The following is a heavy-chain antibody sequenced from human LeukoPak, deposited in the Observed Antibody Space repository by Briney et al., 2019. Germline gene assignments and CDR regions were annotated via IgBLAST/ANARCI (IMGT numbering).Heavy chain of an antibody. J-gene: IGHJ5*02. CDR3: ARVWARGTYYYGSEGFDP. V-gene: IGHV3-66*01. CDR1: GFTVSSNY. Sequence: GGSLRLSCAASGFTVSSNYMSWVRQAPGKGLEWVSDIYSGGSTYYADSVKGRFTVSRDNSKNTLYLQMNSLRAEDTAVYYCARVWARGTYYYGSEGFDPWGQGTLVTVSS. CDR2: IYSGGST. D-gene: IGHD3-10*01.